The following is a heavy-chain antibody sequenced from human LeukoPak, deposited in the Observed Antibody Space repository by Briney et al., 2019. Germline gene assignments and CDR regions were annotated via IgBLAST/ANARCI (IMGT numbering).Heavy chain of an antibody. V-gene: IGHV4-4*07. D-gene: IGHD3-10*01. CDR3: ARGGGYYYGSGSWFDY. Sequence: SETLSLTCTVSGGSISSYYWSWIRQPAGKGLEWIGRIYTSGSTNYNPSLKSRATMSVDTSKNQFSLKLSSVTAADTAVYYCARGGGYYYGSGSWFDYWGQGTLVTVSS. J-gene: IGHJ4*02. CDR2: IYTSGST. CDR1: GGSISSYY.